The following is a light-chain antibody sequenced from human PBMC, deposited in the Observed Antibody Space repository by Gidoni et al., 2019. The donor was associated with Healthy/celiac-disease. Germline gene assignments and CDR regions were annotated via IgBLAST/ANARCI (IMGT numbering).Light chain of an antibody. CDR2: CAS. V-gene: IGKV3-20*01. J-gene: IGKJ1*01. CDR3: QQYGSSPWT. CDR1: QSVSSSY. Sequence: EIVLTQSAGTLSLSPGERATLSCRASQSVSSSYLAWYQQKPGQAPRLLIYCASSRATGIPDRFSGSGSGTDFTLTISRLEPEDFSVYYCQQYGSSPWTFGQGPKVEIK.